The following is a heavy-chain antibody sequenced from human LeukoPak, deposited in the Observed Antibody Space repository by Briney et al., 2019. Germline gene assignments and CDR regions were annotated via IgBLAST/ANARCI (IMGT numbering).Heavy chain of an antibody. CDR1: GYTLTELS. CDR2: FDPEDGET. D-gene: IGHD4/OR15-4a*01. V-gene: IGHV1-24*01. CDR3: ATKPPRIAGANWNFDY. J-gene: IGHJ4*02. Sequence: GASVKVSCKVSGYTLTELSMHWVRQAPGKGLEWMGGFDPEDGETIYAQKFQGRVTMTEDTSTDTAYMELSSLRSEDTAVYYCATKPPRIAGANWNFDYLGQGTLVTVSS.